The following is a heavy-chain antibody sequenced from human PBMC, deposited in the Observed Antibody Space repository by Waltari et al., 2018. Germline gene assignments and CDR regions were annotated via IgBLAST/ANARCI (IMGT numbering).Heavy chain of an antibody. CDR3: ARDGLVVPAASVYVGMDV. CDR1: GYTFTGYY. V-gene: IGHV1-2*02. Sequence: QVQLVQSGAEVKKPGASVKVSCKASGYTFTGYYMHWVRQAPGQGLEWMGWINPNSGGTNYAQKFQGRGTMTRDTSISTAYMELSRLRSDDTAVYYWARDGLVVPAASVYVGMDVWGQGTTVTVSS. D-gene: IGHD2-2*01. J-gene: IGHJ6*02. CDR2: INPNSGGT.